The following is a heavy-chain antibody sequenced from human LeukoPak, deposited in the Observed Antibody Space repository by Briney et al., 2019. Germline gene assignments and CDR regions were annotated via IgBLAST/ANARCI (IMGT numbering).Heavy chain of an antibody. CDR1: GYTFTGYY. CDR2: INPNSGGT. D-gene: IGHD6-19*01. Sequence: VASVKVSCKASGYTFTGYYMSWVRQAPGQGLEWMGWINPNSGGTNYAQKFQGRVTMTRDTSISTAYMELSRLRSDDTAVYYCARDPNMVAVAGFGFDPWGQGTLVTVSS. J-gene: IGHJ5*02. V-gene: IGHV1-2*02. CDR3: ARDPNMVAVAGFGFDP.